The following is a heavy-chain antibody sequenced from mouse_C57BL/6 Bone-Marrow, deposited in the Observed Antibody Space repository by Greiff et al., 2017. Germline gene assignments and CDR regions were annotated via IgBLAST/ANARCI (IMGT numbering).Heavy chain of an antibody. CDR3: ARIPYDYEAMDY. CDR2: IDPSDSYT. J-gene: IGHJ4*01. Sequence: QVQLQQPGAELVMPGASVKLSCKASGYTFTSYWMHWVKQRPGQGLEWIGEIDPSDSYTNYNQKFKGKSTLTIDKSSSTAYMQLSSLTSEDSAVYYCARIPYDYEAMDYWGKGTSVTVSS. CDR1: GYTFTSYW. V-gene: IGHV1-69*01.